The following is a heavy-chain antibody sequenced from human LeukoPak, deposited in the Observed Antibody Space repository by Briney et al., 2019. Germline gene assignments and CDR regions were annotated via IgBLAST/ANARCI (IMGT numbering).Heavy chain of an antibody. J-gene: IGHJ6*03. V-gene: IGHV3-21*01. D-gene: IGHD2-2*01. CDR3: ARDSSYCSSTSWYGGGYYMDV. CDR2: IIISSSYI. CDR1: GFTFSSYS. Sequence: GGSLRLSRAPSGFTFSSYSMNWVRQAPRRGREWVSSIIISSSYIYYPDSVKGRSPISRNNANNPLYMQLKSRGVEDTAVYYCARDSSYCSSTSWYGGGYYMDVWGKGSTVTVSS.